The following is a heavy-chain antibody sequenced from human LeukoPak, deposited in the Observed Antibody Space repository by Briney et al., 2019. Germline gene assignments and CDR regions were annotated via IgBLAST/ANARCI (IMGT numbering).Heavy chain of an antibody. V-gene: IGHV3-23*01. CDR2: ISGGGGST. J-gene: IGHJ3*02. D-gene: IGHD3-22*01. Sequence: GGSLRLSCAASGFTFSSYAMSWVRQAPGKGLEWVSAISGGGGSTYYADSVKGRFTISRDNSKNTLYLQMNSLRAEDTAVYYCAKDSRNMIVVVISGSVVFDIWGQGTMVTVSS. CDR3: AKDSRNMIVVVISGSVVFDI. CDR1: GFTFSSYA.